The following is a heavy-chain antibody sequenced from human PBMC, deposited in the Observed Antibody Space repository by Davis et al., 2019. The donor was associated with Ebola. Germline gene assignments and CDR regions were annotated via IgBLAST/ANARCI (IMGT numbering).Heavy chain of an antibody. CDR2: INSDGSST. CDR1: GFTFSNYY. V-gene: IGHV3-74*01. J-gene: IGHJ5*02. D-gene: IGHD5-24*01. CDR3: ARGGRWLQNGFDP. Sequence: HTGGSLRLSCAASGFTFSNYYMHWVRQAPGKGLVWVSRINSDGSSTSYADSVKGRFPISRDNAKNTLYLQMNSLRAEDTAVYYCARGGRWLQNGFDPWGQGTLVTVSS.